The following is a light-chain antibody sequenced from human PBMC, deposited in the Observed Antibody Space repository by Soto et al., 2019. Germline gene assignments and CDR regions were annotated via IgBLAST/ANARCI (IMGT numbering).Light chain of an antibody. CDR1: CSDVGKYNF. V-gene: IGLV2-8*01. Sequence: QSALTQPPSAAGSPGQSVTISCTGACSDVGKYNFVSWYQQHPGQAPTLMIYDVTERPSGVPDRFSGSKSGNTASLTVSGLQAEDEADYYCTSYAGSSSPVVFGGGTKLTVL. CDR3: TSYAGSSSPVV. J-gene: IGLJ2*01. CDR2: DVT.